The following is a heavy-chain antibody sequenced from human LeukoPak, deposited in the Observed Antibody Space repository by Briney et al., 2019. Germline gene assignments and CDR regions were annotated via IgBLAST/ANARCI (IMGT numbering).Heavy chain of an antibody. Sequence: PGGSLRLSCAASGFPFDDYAVQWVRHAPGKGLEWVSGFSWNSGSIVYADSVKGRFTIYRDNAKNSLYLQMNSLRAKDTALYYCAKGVRRYCSSTSCNYFDYWGQGTLVTVSS. D-gene: IGHD2-2*01. CDR3: AKGVRRYCSSTSCNYFDY. CDR2: FSWNSGSI. J-gene: IGHJ4*02. CDR1: GFPFDDYA. V-gene: IGHV3-9*01.